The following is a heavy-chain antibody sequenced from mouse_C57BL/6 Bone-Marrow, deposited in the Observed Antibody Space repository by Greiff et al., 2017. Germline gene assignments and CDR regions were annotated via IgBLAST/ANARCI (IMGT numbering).Heavy chain of an antibody. V-gene: IGHV1-63*01. CDR3: ARCYYGSSLYWYFDV. D-gene: IGHD1-1*01. J-gene: IGHJ1*03. CDR1: GYTFTNYW. Sequence: QVQLKESGAELVRPGTSVKMSCKASGYTFTNYWIGWAKQRPGHGLEWIGDIYPGGGYTNYNEKFKGKATLTADKSSSTAYMQFSSLTSEDSAIYYCARCYYGSSLYWYFDVWGTGTTVTVSS. CDR2: IYPGGGYT.